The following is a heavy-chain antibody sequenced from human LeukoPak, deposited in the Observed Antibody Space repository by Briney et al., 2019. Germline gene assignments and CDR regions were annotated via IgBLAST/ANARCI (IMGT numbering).Heavy chain of an antibody. D-gene: IGHD3-10*01. Sequence: PSETPSLTCTVSGGSISSGDYYWSWIRQPPGKGLEWIGYIYYSGSTYYNPSLKSRVTISVDTSKNQFSLKLSSVTAADTAVYYCARTMVRGVLLFDYWGQGTLVTVSS. CDR3: ARTMVRGVLLFDY. CDR1: GGSISSGDYY. J-gene: IGHJ4*02. V-gene: IGHV4-30-4*08. CDR2: IYYSGST.